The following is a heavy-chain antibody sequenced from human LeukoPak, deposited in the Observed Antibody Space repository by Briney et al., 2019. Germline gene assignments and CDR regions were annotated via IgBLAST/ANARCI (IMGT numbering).Heavy chain of an antibody. D-gene: IGHD3-9*01. CDR1: GFTFSTYW. CDR3: ARESEEFEFLTGYYYYYVMDV. J-gene: IGHJ6*02. CDR2: IKQDGGEK. Sequence: GGSLRLSCAASGFTFSTYWMSWVRQAPGKGLEWVANIKQDGGEKYYVDSVKGRFTISRDNAKNSLYLQMNSLRAEDTAVYYCARESEEFEFLTGYYYYYVMDVWGQGTTVTVSS. V-gene: IGHV3-7*01.